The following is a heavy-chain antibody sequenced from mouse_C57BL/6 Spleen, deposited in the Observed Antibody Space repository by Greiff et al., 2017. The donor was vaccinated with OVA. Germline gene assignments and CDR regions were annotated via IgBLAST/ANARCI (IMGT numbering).Heavy chain of an antibody. J-gene: IGHJ1*03. CDR3: ARPSHGSSYGYFDV. CDR2: ISRGGGNT. Sequence: EVKLMESGGGLVKPGGSLKLSCAASGFTFSSYTMSWVRQTPEKRLEWVATISRGGGNTYYPDSVKGRFTLSSDNAKNTLYLQMSSLMSEDTALYYCARPSHGSSYGYFDVWGTGTTGTVSS. V-gene: IGHV5-9*01. CDR1: GFTFSSYT. D-gene: IGHD1-1*01.